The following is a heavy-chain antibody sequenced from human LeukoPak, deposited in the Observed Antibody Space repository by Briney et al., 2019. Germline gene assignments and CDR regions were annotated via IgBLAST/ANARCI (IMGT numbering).Heavy chain of an antibody. CDR1: GYTFTSYG. V-gene: IGHV1-2*02. CDR3: ARTETYCGGDCYSGEDDAFDI. CDR2: INPNSGGT. J-gene: IGHJ3*02. Sequence: ASVKVSCKASGYTFTSYGISWVRQAPGQGLEWMGWINPNSGGTNYAQKFQGRVTMTRDTSISTAYMELSSLRSEDTAVYYCARTETYCGGDCYSGEDDAFDIWGQGTMVTVSS. D-gene: IGHD2-21*02.